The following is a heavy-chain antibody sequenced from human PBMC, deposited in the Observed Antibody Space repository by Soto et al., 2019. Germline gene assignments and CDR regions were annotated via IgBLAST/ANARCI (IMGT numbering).Heavy chain of an antibody. J-gene: IGHJ4*02. CDR2: IKSKTDGGTT. CDR1: GFTFSTYN. CDR3: TAYYYDSSGHPRHY. V-gene: IGHV3-15*07. D-gene: IGHD3-22*01. Sequence: GGSLRLSCAASGFTFSTYNMNWVRQAPGKGLEWVGRIKSKTDGGTTDYAAPVKGRFTISRDDSKNTLYLQMNSLKTEDTAVYYCTAYYYDSSGHPRHYWGQGTLVTV.